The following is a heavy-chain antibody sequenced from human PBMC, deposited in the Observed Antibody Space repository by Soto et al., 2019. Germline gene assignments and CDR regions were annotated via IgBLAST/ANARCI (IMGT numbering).Heavy chain of an antibody. CDR1: GFTFSSYA. CDR2: ISSNGGST. Sequence: GESLKISCSVSGFTFSSYAMHWVRQAPGKGLEYVSSISSNGGSTYYPDSVKGRFTISRDNSKNTLYLQMSSLRVEDTAVYYCVKDRWVDYWGQGTLVTVS. V-gene: IGHV3-64D*06. CDR3: VKDRWVDY. D-gene: IGHD6-13*01. J-gene: IGHJ4*02.